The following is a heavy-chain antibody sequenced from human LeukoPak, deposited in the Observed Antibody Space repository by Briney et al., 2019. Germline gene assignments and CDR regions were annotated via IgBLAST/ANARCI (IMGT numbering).Heavy chain of an antibody. V-gene: IGHV3-48*03. Sequence: PGGSLRLSCAVSGFTFSSFGMSWVRQAPGKGLEWVSYISSSGSTIYYADSVKGRFTISRDNAKNSLYLQMNSLGAEDTAVYYCARDYGGSSPFDYWGQGTLVTVSS. J-gene: IGHJ4*02. CDR1: GFTFSSFG. CDR2: ISSSGSTI. CDR3: ARDYGGSSPFDY. D-gene: IGHD4-23*01.